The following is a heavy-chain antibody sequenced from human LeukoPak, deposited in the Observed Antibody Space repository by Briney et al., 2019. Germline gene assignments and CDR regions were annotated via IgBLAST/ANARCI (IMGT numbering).Heavy chain of an antibody. CDR2: ISYDGSNK. Sequence: GGSLRLSCAASGFTFSSYGMHWVRQAPGKGLEWVAVISYDGSNKYYADSVKGRFTISRDNSKNTLYLQMNSLRAEDTAVYYCAKDNYYGSGSYYSFLYGMDVWGKGTTVTVSS. J-gene: IGHJ6*04. CDR1: GFTFSSYG. V-gene: IGHV3-30*18. CDR3: AKDNYYGSGSYYSFLYGMDV. D-gene: IGHD3-10*01.